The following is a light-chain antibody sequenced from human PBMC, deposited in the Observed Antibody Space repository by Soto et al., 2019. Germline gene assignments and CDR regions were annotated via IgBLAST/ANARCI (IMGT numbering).Light chain of an antibody. Sequence: DIQMTQSPSALSAAVVDRFTITLQASQDITNYLNWYQQKPGRAPRLLLYDASSLETGVPSRFSGSGSGTDFTLTISSLQPEDVATYYCQHYDHLPITFGQGTRLET. V-gene: IGKV1-33*01. CDR3: QHYDHLPIT. J-gene: IGKJ5*01. CDR2: DAS. CDR1: QDITNY.